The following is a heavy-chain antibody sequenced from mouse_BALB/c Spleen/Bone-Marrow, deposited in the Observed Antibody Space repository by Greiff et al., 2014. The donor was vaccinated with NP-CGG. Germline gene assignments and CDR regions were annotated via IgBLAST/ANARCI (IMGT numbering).Heavy chain of an antibody. CDR2: ISSGSSTI. V-gene: IGHV5-17*02. Sequence: EVNVVESGGGLVQPGGSRKVSCAASGFTFSSFGMHWVRQAPEKGLEWVAYISSGSSTIYYADTVKGRFTISRDNPKNTLFLQMTSLRSEDTAMYYCARSTMITTGYYYAMDYWGQGTSVTVSS. J-gene: IGHJ4*01. D-gene: IGHD2-4*01. CDR3: ARSTMITTGYYYAMDY. CDR1: GFTFSSFG.